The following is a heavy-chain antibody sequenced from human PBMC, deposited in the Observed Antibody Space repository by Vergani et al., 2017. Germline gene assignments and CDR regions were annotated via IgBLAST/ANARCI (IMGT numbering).Heavy chain of an antibody. Sequence: EVQLVQSGAEVKKPGESLTISCKGSGYSFTSYWIGWVRQMPGKGLVWMGIIYPGDSDTRYSPSFQGQVTISADKSISTAYLQWSSLKASDTAMYYCASSIYDYGPEGWFDPWGQGTLVTVSS. J-gene: IGHJ5*02. CDR1: GYSFTSYW. CDR2: IYPGDSDT. D-gene: IGHD4-17*01. CDR3: ASSIYDYGPEGWFDP. V-gene: IGHV5-51*01.